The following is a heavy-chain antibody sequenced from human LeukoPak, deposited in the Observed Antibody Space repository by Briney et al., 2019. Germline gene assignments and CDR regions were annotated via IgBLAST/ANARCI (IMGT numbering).Heavy chain of an antibody. J-gene: IGHJ4*02. Sequence: GGSLRLSCAASGFTFSDYYMTWIRQAPGKGLEWVSYISGSSSDTNYADFVKGRFTISRDNAKNSLYLQMNSLRAEDTAVYYCARGAAGMAYFDYWGQGTLVTVSS. CDR3: ARGAAGMAYFDY. CDR2: ISGSSSDT. D-gene: IGHD5-18*01. V-gene: IGHV3-11*06. CDR1: GFTFSDYY.